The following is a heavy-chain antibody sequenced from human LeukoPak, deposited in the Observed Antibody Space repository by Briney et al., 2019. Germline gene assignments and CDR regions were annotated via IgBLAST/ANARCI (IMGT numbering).Heavy chain of an antibody. CDR2: TRNKANSYTT. Sequence: PGGSLRLSCAASGFTFSDHYMDWVRQAPGKGLEWVGRTRNKANSYTTEYAASVKGRFTISRDDSKNTLYLQMNSLRAEDTAVYYCAKDRLTVRGVRNWFDPWGQGTLVTVSS. CDR1: GFTFSDHY. CDR3: AKDRLTVRGVRNWFDP. J-gene: IGHJ5*02. V-gene: IGHV3-72*01. D-gene: IGHD3-10*01.